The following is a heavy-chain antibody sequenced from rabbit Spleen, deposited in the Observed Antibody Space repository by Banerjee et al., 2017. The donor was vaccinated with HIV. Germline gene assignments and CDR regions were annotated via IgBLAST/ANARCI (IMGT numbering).Heavy chain of an antibody. CDR1: GFSFSGTYL. Sequence: QEQLVESGGGLVQPEGSLTLTCTASGFSFSGTYLMCWVRQAPGKGLEWIVCINPGSSGSTYYASWAKGRFTISKTSAPTVTLQMTSLTAADTATYFCAKSLGGSGFGLALWGPGTLVTVS. V-gene: IGHV1S45*01. D-gene: IGHD1-1*01. CDR3: AKSLGGSGFGLAL. J-gene: IGHJ4*01. CDR2: INPGSSGST.